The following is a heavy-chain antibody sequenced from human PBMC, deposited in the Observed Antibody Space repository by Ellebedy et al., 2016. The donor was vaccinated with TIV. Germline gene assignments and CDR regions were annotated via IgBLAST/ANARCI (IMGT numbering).Heavy chain of an antibody. CDR2: INWSGDSI. CDR1: GFSITDYG. V-gene: IGHV3-20*04. D-gene: IGHD1-26*01. CDR3: GRGPSGSYDSLDL. Sequence: GESLKISCAASGFSITDYGVSWVRRAPGRGLEWVSGINWSGDSIGYGDSVKGRFTISRDIATNSVSLQMMNLRVEDSALYFCGRGPSGSYDSLDLWGQGTLVSVSS. J-gene: IGHJ5*02.